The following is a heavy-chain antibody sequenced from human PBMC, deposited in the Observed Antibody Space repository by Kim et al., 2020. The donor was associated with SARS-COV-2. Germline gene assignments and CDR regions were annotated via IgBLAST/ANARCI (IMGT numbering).Heavy chain of an antibody. CDR2: IYYSGST. D-gene: IGHD3-10*01. Sequence: SETLSLTCTVSGASISSTSYYWGWIRQPPGKGLEWIGSIYYSGSTYYNPSLKSRVTMSIDTSKNQFSLKLSSVTAADTAVYYCAREWYFDSGSYSYHFDYWGQGTLVTVSS. V-gene: IGHV4-39*07. CDR1: GASISSTSYY. CDR3: AREWYFDSGSYSYHFDY. J-gene: IGHJ4*02.